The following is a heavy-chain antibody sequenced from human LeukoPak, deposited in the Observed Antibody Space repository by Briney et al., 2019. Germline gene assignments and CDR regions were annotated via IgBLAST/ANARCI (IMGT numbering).Heavy chain of an antibody. CDR1: GFTFSSYA. Sequence: GGSLRLSCAASGFTFSSYAMSWVRQAPGKGLEWVSAISGSGGSTYYADSVKGRFTISRDNSKNTLYLQMNSLRAEDTAVYYCAKDTRYSGSWGCFDYWGQGTLVTVSS. V-gene: IGHV3-23*01. J-gene: IGHJ4*02. CDR3: AKDTRYSGSWGCFDY. D-gene: IGHD6-13*01. CDR2: ISGSGGST.